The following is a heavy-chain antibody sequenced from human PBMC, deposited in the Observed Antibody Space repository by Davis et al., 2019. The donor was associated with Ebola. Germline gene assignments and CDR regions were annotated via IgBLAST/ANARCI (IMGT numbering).Heavy chain of an antibody. J-gene: IGHJ4*02. CDR1: GGTFSSYA. V-gene: IGHV1-69*13. Sequence: SVQVSCKASGGTFSSYAMSWVRQAPGPGLEWMGGIIHIFGTANYAQKFQGRVTITADESTSTAYMELSSLRSEDTAVYYCARPATVTARGDFDYWGQGTLVTVSS. CDR3: ARPATVTARGDFDY. D-gene: IGHD4-17*01. CDR2: IIHIFGTA.